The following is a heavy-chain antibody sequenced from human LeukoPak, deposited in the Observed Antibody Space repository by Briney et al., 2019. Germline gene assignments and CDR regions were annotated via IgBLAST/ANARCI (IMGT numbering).Heavy chain of an antibody. J-gene: IGHJ4*02. CDR1: GFTVSSNY. CDR3: ARDPDCSGGTCYFDY. Sequence: PGGSLRLSCAASGFTVSSNYMSWVRQAPGKGLEWVSVIYSGGSTNYADSVKGRFTISRDNSKNTLYLQMHRLRAEDTAVYYCARDPDCSGGTCYFDYWGQGTLVSVSS. D-gene: IGHD2-15*01. CDR2: IYSGGST. V-gene: IGHV3-53*01.